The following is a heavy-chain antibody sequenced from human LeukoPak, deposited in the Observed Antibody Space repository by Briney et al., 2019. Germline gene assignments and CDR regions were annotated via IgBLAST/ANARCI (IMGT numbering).Heavy chain of an antibody. CDR2: FYSGGST. CDR1: GGSISSYY. CDR3: ARQIASAGTAGFDF. D-gene: IGHD6-13*01. V-gene: IGHV4-4*07. J-gene: IGHJ4*02. Sequence: SETLSLTCTVSGGSISSYYWSWIRQPAGKGLEWIGRFYSGGSTDYNPSLKSRVTMSVDTSKNQFSLRLRSVTAADTAVYYCARQIASAGTAGFDFWGQGALVTVSS.